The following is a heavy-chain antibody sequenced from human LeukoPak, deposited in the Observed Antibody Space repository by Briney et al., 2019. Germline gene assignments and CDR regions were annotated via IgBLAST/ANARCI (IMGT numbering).Heavy chain of an antibody. CDR1: GGSISSYY. D-gene: IGHD1-26*01. CDR3: ARSHRVVGATWDDAFGI. CDR2: IYYSGST. Sequence: SETLSLTCTVSGGSISSYYWSWIRQPPGKGLEWIGYIYYSGSTNYNPSLKSRVTISVDTSKNQFSLKLSSVTAADTAVYYCARSHRVVGATWDDAFGIWGQGTMVTVSS. V-gene: IGHV4-59*08. J-gene: IGHJ3*02.